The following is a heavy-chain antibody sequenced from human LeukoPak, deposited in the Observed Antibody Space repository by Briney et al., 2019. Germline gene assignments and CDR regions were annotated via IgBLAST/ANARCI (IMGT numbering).Heavy chain of an antibody. V-gene: IGHV1-18*01. CDR1: GYTFTSYG. Sequence: GASVKVSGKASGYTFTSYGISWVRQAPGQGLEWMGWISAYNGNTNYAQKLQGRVTMTTDTSTSTAYMELRSLRSDDTAVYYCARRGTMVRGVVYGMDVWGQGTTVTVSS. CDR2: ISAYNGNT. D-gene: IGHD3-10*01. CDR3: ARRGTMVRGVVYGMDV. J-gene: IGHJ6*02.